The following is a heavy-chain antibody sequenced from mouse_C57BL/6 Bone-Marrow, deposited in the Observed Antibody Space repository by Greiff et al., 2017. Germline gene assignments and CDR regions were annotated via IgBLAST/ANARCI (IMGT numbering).Heavy chain of an antibody. D-gene: IGHD2-4*01. Sequence: VQLQQPGAELVMPGASVKLSCKASGYTFTSYWMHWVKQRPGQGLEWIGEIDPSDSYTNYNQKFKGKSTLTVDKSSSTVYMQLSSLTSEDSAVYYCARDYPYAMDYWGQGTSVTVSS. V-gene: IGHV1-69*01. CDR3: ARDYPYAMDY. CDR2: IDPSDSYT. J-gene: IGHJ4*01. CDR1: GYTFTSYW.